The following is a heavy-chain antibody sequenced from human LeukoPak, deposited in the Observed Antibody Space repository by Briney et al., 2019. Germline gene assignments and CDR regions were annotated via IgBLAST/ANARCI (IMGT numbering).Heavy chain of an antibody. D-gene: IGHD2/OR15-2a*01. CDR2: IRSKAYGGTT. CDR3: TRLISVPGTTYMDV. V-gene: IGHV3-49*04. CDR1: GFTLGDHV. J-gene: IGHJ6*03. Sequence: GGSLRLSCTASGFTLGDHVMSWVRQAPGKGLEWISFIRSKAYGGTTEYAASVKGRFTILRDDSKSIAYLQMNSLKTEDTAVYYCTRLISVPGTTYMDVWGRGTTVTVSS.